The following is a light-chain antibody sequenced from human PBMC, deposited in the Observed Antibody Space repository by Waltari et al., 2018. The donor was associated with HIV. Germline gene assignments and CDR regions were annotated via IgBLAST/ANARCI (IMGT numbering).Light chain of an antibody. Sequence: DIVMTPSPDSLDVSLGERATINCRSSQSLYNSNHKNSLAWYQHKPRQPPKLLIYWASTRNAGVPDRFTGSGSGTDFTLSISSLQAEDLAVYYCQQHDVSPYTFGQGTKV. V-gene: IGKV4-1*01. J-gene: IGKJ2*01. CDR2: WAS. CDR1: QSLYNSNHKNS. CDR3: QQHDVSPYT.